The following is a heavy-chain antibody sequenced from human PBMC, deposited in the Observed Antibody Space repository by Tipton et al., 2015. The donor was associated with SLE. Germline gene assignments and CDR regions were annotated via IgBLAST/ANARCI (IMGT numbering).Heavy chain of an antibody. CDR3: ARGDETNSAWYNWLDP. V-gene: IGHV3-74*01. D-gene: IGHD1-14*01. CDR1: GFVFSSYW. Sequence: SLRLSCAGSGFVFSSYWMHWVRRPPGKGLEWISYINSDGSVTKYADSVKGRFTISRDNAENALYLQVTTLSVEDTAVYYCARGDETNSAWYNWLDPWGQGTQVTVSS. J-gene: IGHJ5*02. CDR2: INSDGSVT.